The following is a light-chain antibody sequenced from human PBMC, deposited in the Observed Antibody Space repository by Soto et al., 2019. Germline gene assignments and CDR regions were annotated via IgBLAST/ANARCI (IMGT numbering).Light chain of an antibody. J-gene: IGKJ4*01. CDR1: QSVLYSPNHKNY. CDR3: QQYYSTPQLT. V-gene: IGKV4-1*01. CDR2: WAS. Sequence: DIVMTQSPDSLAVSLGERATINCKSSQSVLYSPNHKNYLAWYQQKPGQPPKLLIYWASTGESGVPDRFSGSGSATDFTLTISSLQAEDVAVYYCQQYYSTPQLTFGGGTKVEIK.